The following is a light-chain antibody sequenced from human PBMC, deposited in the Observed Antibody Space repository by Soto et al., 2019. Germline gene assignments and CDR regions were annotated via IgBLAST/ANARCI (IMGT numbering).Light chain of an antibody. V-gene: IGKV4-1*01. CDR3: QQYHSDPIT. Sequence: DIVMTQSPDSLAVSLGERATINCKSSQSDFSSSTNKNYLAWFQQKPGQPPKLLIYWASTRKSGVPDRFSGSGSGTDFTLTITSLQAEDVAVYYCQQYHSDPITFGQGTRLE. J-gene: IGKJ5*01. CDR1: QSDFSSSTNKNY. CDR2: WAS.